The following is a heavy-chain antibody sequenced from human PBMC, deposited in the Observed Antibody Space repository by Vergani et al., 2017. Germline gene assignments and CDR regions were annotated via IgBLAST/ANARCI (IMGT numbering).Heavy chain of an antibody. CDR1: GGTFSSYA. J-gene: IGHJ6*02. CDR3: ARGGYNWGGTGMDV. Sequence: QVQLVQSGAEVKKPGSSVKVSCKASGGTFSSYAMHWVRQAPGQRLEWMGWINTGNGNTKYSQKFQGRVTITRDTSASTAYMELSSLRSEDTAVYYCARGGYNWGGTGMDVWGQGTTVTVSS. D-gene: IGHD5-24*01. CDR2: INTGNGNT. V-gene: IGHV1-3*04.